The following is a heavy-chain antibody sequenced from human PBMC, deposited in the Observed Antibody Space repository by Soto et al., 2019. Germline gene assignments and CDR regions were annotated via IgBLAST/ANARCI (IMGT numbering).Heavy chain of an antibody. CDR2: IYWDDDK. J-gene: IGHJ5*02. CDR1: GFSLSTSGVG. V-gene: IGHV2-5*02. D-gene: IGHD3-10*01. CDR3: AHNDYYGSGNWFDP. Sequence: QITLKESGPTLVKPTQTLTLTCTFSGFSLSTSGVGVGWIRQPPGKALEWLALIYWDDDKRYSPSLKSRLTITMSTSKNHLVLPMTDMDPVDTATYSCAHNDYYGSGNWFDPWGQGTLVTVSS.